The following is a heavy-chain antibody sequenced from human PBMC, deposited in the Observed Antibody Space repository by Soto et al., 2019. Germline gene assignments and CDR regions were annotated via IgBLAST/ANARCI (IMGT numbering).Heavy chain of an antibody. D-gene: IGHD6-19*01. Sequence: GESLKISCTASGFTFGDYAMSWFRQAPGKGLEWVGFIRSKAYGGTTEYAASVKGRFTISRDDSKSIAYLQMNSLKTEDTAVYYCTPTPYSSGWPGAFDIWGQGTMVTVSS. CDR3: TPTPYSSGWPGAFDI. J-gene: IGHJ3*02. V-gene: IGHV3-49*03. CDR2: IRSKAYGGTT. CDR1: GFTFGDYA.